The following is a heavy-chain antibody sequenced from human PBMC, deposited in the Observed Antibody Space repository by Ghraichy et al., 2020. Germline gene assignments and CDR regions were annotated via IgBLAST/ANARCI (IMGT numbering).Heavy chain of an antibody. CDR2: IYYDGKSQ. D-gene: IGHD2-21*01. J-gene: IGHJ3*02. Sequence: LSLTCAASGFTFSGSSMHWVRQAPGKGLEWVATIYYDGKSQHYTDSVRGRFTISRDTSKNTLSLQMNSLRIDDTAVYYCAREGVMGGEDAFDIWGQGTMVTVSS. V-gene: IGHV3-30*04. CDR1: GFTFSGSS. CDR3: AREGVMGGEDAFDI.